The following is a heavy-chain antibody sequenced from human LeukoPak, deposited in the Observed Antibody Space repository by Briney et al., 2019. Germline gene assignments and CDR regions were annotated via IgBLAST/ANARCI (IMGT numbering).Heavy chain of an antibody. CDR1: GGSFSGYY. CDR2: INHSGST. D-gene: IGHD3-10*01. Sequence: SETLSLTCAVYGGSFSGYYWSWIRQPPGKGLDWIGEINHSGSTKYNPSLKSRVAISIDTSKNQFSLNLRSVTAADTAVYYCARDNYGSGSYWGQGTLVTVSS. CDR3: ARDNYGSGSY. V-gene: IGHV4-34*01. J-gene: IGHJ4*02.